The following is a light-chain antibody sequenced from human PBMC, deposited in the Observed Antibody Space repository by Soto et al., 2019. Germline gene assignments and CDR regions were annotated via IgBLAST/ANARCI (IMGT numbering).Light chain of an antibody. V-gene: IGKV3-11*01. CDR3: HQRNNWPWT. J-gene: IGKJ1*01. Sequence: EVVMTQSAATLSVPPGERATLSCRASQSVSSNLGWYQQKPGQAPRFLIYDASNRATGIPARFSGSGSGTDFTLTISSLEPEDFAVYYCHQRNNWPWTFGQGTKVDIK. CDR1: QSVSSN. CDR2: DAS.